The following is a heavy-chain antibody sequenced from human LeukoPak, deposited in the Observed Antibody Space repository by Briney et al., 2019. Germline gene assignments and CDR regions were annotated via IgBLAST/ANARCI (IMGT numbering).Heavy chain of an antibody. CDR1: GFTFSSYA. CDR3: AKSHVVRGHNWFDP. V-gene: IGHV3-23*01. CDR2: ISGSGGST. Sequence: PGGSLRLSCAASGFTFSSYAMSWVRQAPGKGLEWVSAISGSGGSTYYADSVKGRFTISRDNSKNTLYLRMNSLRAEDTAVYYCAKSHVVRGHNWFDPWGQGTLVTVSS. D-gene: IGHD3-10*02. J-gene: IGHJ5*02.